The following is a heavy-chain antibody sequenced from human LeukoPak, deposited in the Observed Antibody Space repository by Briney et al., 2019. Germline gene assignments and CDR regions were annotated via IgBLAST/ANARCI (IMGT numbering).Heavy chain of an antibody. CDR2: MYSGGNT. J-gene: IGHJ4*02. CDR1: GFTVSSSY. CDR3: ARASGSYLTFDY. Sequence: GGSLRLSCAASGFTVSSSYMNWVRQAPGKGLEWISVMYSGGNTYYADSVKGRFTISRDNSKNTLYLQMSSLRAEGTAVYYCARASGSYLTFDYWGQGTLVTVSS. D-gene: IGHD1-26*01. V-gene: IGHV3-53*01.